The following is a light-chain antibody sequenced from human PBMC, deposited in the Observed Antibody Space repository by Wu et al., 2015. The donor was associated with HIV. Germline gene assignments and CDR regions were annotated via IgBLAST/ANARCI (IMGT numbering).Light chain of an antibody. Sequence: EIVMTQSPATLSVSPGERATLSCRASQSISSNLAWYQQKPGQGPRLFIRGASTRATGIPARFSGSGSGTDFSLTIRRLEPEDFAVYYCQQYNSSPYNFGQGTKLEIK. CDR3: QQYNSSPYN. CDR2: GAS. V-gene: IGKV3-15*01. J-gene: IGKJ2*01. CDR1: QSISSN.